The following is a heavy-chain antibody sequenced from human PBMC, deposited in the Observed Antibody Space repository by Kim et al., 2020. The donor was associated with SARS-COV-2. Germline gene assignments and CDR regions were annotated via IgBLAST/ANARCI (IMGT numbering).Heavy chain of an antibody. CDR1: GFTFSSYA. CDR2: ISGSGGST. V-gene: IGHV3-23*01. CDR3: AKERRGYGDYDY. Sequence: GGSLRLSCAASGFTFSSYAMTWVRQAPGKGLEWVSGISGSGGSTYYSDSVKGRFTISRDNSKNTVYLQMNSLRAEDTAVYYCAKERRGYGDYDYWGQGTLVTVSS. D-gene: IGHD4-17*01. J-gene: IGHJ4*02.